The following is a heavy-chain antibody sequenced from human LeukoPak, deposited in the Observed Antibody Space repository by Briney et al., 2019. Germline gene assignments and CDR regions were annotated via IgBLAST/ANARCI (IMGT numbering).Heavy chain of an antibody. J-gene: IGHJ4*02. CDR1: GYTFTSYA. Sequence: GASVKVSCTASGYTFTSYATNWVRQAPGQGLEWMGWINTNTGNPTYAQGFTGRFVFSLDTSVSTAYLQISSLKAEDTAVYYCTSQAIIAAAGYNDYWGQGTLVTVSS. V-gene: IGHV7-4-1*02. CDR3: TSQAIIAAAGYNDY. D-gene: IGHD6-13*01. CDR2: INTNTGNP.